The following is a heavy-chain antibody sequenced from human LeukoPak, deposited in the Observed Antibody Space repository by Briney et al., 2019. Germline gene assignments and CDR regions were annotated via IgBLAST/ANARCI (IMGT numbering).Heavy chain of an antibody. Sequence: PERSLRLSCAASEFTFSTHGMHWVRQAPGKGLEWVAVISYDGSYKFYADSVKGRFTISRDNSKSTLYLQMNSLRAEDTAVYYCAKDRYSGLNTIDYWGQGTLVTVSS. CDR3: AKDRYSGLNTIDY. D-gene: IGHD6-13*01. V-gene: IGHV3-30*18. J-gene: IGHJ4*02. CDR1: EFTFSTHG. CDR2: ISYDGSYK.